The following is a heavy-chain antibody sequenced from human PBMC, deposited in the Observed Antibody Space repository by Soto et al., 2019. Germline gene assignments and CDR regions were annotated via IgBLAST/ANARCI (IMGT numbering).Heavy chain of an antibody. J-gene: IGHJ4*02. CDR3: AHRILRTVFGLVTTTAIYFDF. D-gene: IGHD3-3*01. CDR2: MYWVDDK. CDR1: GFSLTTSGVG. V-gene: IGHV2-5*02. Sequence: QITLNESGPTVVKPAETLTLTCTFYGFSLTTSGVGVGWIRQSPGKAPEWLALMYWVDDKRYSASLKSRLTITKDTSKHQVVLTMASVDPADTATYYCAHRILRTVFGLVTTTAIYFDFWGQGSPVVVSS.